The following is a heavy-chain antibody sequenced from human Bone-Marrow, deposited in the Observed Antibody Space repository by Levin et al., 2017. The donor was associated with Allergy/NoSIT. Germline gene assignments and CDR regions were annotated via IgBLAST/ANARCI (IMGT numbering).Heavy chain of an antibody. D-gene: IGHD2-2*01. Sequence: SQTLSLTCSVSGVSLRSGGYYWTWIRQQPGKGLELIGYSYYSGTLYYNPSLQSRVDISIDASKNQVSLRLSSVTAADTAVYFCARGIVAVPASVDVTGFDIWGQGKMVTVSS. CDR2: SYYSGTL. J-gene: IGHJ3*02. V-gene: IGHV4-31*03. CDR3: ARGIVAVPASVDVTGFDI. CDR1: GVSLRSGGYY.